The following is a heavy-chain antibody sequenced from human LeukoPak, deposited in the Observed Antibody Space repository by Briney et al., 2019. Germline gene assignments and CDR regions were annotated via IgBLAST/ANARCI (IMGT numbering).Heavy chain of an antibody. Sequence: SETLSLTCTVSGGSISTYYWSWIRQPPGKGLEWIGYIYDSGSTKYNPSLKSRVTISLDTSKNQFSLKLSSVTAADTAVYYCARRRPGYYYYYMDVWGKGTTVTISS. V-gene: IGHV4-59*12. CDR2: IYDSGST. CDR3: ARRRPGYYYYYMDV. CDR1: GGSISTYY. J-gene: IGHJ6*03.